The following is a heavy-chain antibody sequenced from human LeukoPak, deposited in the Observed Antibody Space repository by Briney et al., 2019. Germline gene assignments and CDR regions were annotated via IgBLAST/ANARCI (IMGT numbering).Heavy chain of an antibody. V-gene: IGHV3-7*01. CDR1: GFTFSSYW. CDR2: IKRDGSEK. J-gene: IGHJ3*02. CDR3: ARDSNPNDGQVFYDAFDI. Sequence: GGSLRLSCAASGFTFSSYWMTWVRQAPGKGLEWVANIKRDGSEKHYVDSVKGRFTISRDNAKNSLYLQMNSLRAEDTAVYFCARDSNPNDGQVFYDAFDIWGQGTMVTVSS. D-gene: IGHD5/OR15-5a*01.